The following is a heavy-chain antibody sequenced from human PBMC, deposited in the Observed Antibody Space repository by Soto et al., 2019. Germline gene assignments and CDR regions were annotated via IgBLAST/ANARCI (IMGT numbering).Heavy chain of an antibody. CDR3: ARGYSYGPGPYYFDY. CDR2: ISGSGGST. D-gene: IGHD5-18*01. V-gene: IGHV3-23*01. CDR1: GFTFSSYA. J-gene: IGHJ4*02. Sequence: PGGSLRLSCAASGFTFSSYAMSWVRQAPGKGLEWVSAISGSGGSTYYADSVKGRFTISRDNSKNTLYLQMNSLRAEDTAVYYCARGYSYGPGPYYFDYWGQGTLVTVSS.